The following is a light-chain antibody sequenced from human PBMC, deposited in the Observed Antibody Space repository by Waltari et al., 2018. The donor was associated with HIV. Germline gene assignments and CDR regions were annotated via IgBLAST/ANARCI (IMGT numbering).Light chain of an antibody. Sequence: EMVMTQSPATLSVSPGERATLSCRASQSVSSNLAWYQQKPGQAPRLLIYDASTMATGIPARFSCSGSGTEFTLTISSLQSEDSAVYYCQQYNNWYTFAQGTKLEIK. CDR3: QQYNNWYT. CDR1: QSVSSN. V-gene: IGKV3D-15*01. CDR2: DAS. J-gene: IGKJ2*01.